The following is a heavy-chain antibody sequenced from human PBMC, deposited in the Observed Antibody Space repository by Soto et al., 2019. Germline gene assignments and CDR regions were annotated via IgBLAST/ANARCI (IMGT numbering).Heavy chain of an antibody. V-gene: IGHV1-69*01. D-gene: IGHD2-15*01. Sequence: QVQLVQSGAEVKKPGSSVKVSCKASGGTFSSYAISWVRQAPGQGLEWMGGIIPIFGTANYAQKFQGRVTITADEPTSTAYMELSSLRSEDTAVYYRARRPEGSCYYDWFDPWGQGTLVTVSS. CDR3: ARRPEGSCYYDWFDP. CDR1: GGTFSSYA. J-gene: IGHJ5*02. CDR2: IIPIFGTA.